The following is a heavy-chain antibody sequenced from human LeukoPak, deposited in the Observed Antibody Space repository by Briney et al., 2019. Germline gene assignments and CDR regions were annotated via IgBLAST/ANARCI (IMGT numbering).Heavy chain of an antibody. CDR3: AKDLVGERFLEQTGI. V-gene: IGHV3-23*01. CDR2: ISGSGGST. D-gene: IGHD3-3*01. J-gene: IGHJ4*02. CDR1: GFTFSSYA. Sequence: GGSLRLSCAASGFTFSSYAMSWVRQAPGKGLEWVSAISGSGGSTYYADSVKGRFTISRDNSKSTLYLQMNSLRAEDTAVYYCAKDLVGERFLEQTGIWGQGTLVTVSS.